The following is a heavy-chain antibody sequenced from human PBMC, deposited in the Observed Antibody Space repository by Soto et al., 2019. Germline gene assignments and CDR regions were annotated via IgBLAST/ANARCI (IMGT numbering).Heavy chain of an antibody. J-gene: IGHJ4*02. Sequence: GSSVKVSCKASGYTFTSYYIPWVRPAPVQGLEWLVILNPSGGSTSYAQKFPGRVTMTRDTSTRTVYMELSSLRSEDTAVYYCARRGQIGDLAAGMDYWGQGTRVTVSS. D-gene: IGHD6-13*01. CDR2: LNPSGGST. CDR1: GYTFTSYY. V-gene: IGHV1-46*01. CDR3: ARRGQIGDLAAGMDY.